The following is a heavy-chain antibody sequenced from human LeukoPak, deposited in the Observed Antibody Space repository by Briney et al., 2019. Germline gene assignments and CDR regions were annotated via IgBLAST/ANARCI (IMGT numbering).Heavy chain of an antibody. J-gene: IGHJ4*02. CDR2: ISGSGGST. CDR3: ASTYYDFWSGYVYVGDVHYYFDY. CDR1: GFTFSNSA. Sequence: PGGSLRLSCAASGFTFSNSAMSWVRQAPGKGLEWVSGISGSGGSTYYADSVKGRFTISRDNAKNSLYLQMNSLRAEDTAVYYCASTYYDFWSGYVYVGDVHYYFDYWGQGTLVTVSS. D-gene: IGHD3-3*01. V-gene: IGHV3-23*01.